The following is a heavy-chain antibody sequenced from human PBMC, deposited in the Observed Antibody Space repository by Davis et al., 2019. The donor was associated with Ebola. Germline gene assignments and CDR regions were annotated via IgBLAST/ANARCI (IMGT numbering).Heavy chain of an antibody. Sequence: ASVKVSCKASGHSFTDFAINWLRQAPGQRFEWLGWITTNTESPTYARGFSERFVFSLDTSVDTAFLQINNLRAEDTAIYYCARGMGELALNWGQGTLVTVSS. V-gene: IGHV7-4-1*02. CDR1: GHSFTDFA. J-gene: IGHJ4*02. CDR2: ITTNTESP. D-gene: IGHD3-16*01. CDR3: ARGMGELALN.